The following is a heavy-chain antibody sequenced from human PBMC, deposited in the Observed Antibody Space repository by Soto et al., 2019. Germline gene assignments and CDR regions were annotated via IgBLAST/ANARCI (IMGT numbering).Heavy chain of an antibody. CDR2: FDPEDGET. Sequence: ASVKVSCKVSGYTLTELSMHWVRQAPGKGLEWMGGFDPEDGETIYAQKFQGRVTMTEDTSTDTAYMELSSLRSEDTAVYYCARLRLYDSSQNDAFYISGQRTIVTVSS. CDR1: GYTLTELS. CDR3: ARLRLYDSSQNDAFYI. J-gene: IGHJ3*02. D-gene: IGHD3-22*01. V-gene: IGHV1-24*01.